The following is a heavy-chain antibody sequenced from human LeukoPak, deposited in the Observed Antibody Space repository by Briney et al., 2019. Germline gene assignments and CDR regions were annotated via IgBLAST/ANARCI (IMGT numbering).Heavy chain of an antibody. CDR3: ARLGYCSSTSCYYFDY. J-gene: IGHJ4*02. Sequence: SETLSLTCALSGYSISSGYYWGWIRQPPGKGLEWIGSIYHSGSTYYNPSLKSGVTISVDTYKNQFSLKLSPVTAADTAVYYCARLGYCSSTSCYYFDYWGQGTLVTVS. CDR1: GYSISSGYY. D-gene: IGHD2-2*01. V-gene: IGHV4-38-2*01. CDR2: IYHSGST.